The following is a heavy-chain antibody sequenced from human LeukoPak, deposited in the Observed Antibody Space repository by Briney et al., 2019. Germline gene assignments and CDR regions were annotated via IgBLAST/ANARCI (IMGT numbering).Heavy chain of an antibody. V-gene: IGHV1-69*13. CDR1: GGTSSSYA. CDR2: IIPIFGTA. Sequence: GASVKVSCRASGGTSSSYAISWVRQAPGQGLEWMGGIIPIFGTANYAQKFQGRVTITADESTSTAYMELSSLRSEDTAVYYCAARWSLYDFWSGYPTRYYGMDVWGQGTTVTVSS. CDR3: AARWSLYDFWSGYPTRYYGMDV. D-gene: IGHD3-3*01. J-gene: IGHJ6*02.